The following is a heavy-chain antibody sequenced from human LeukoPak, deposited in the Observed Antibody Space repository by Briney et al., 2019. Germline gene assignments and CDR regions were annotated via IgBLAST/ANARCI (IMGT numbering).Heavy chain of an antibody. CDR3: AREHYYDSSGYLNWFDP. CDR1: GFTFSSYA. Sequence: GGSLRLSCAASGFTFSSYAMSWVRQAPGKGLEWVSVIYSGGSTYYADSVKGRFTISRDNSKNTLYLQMNSLRAEDTAVYYCAREHYYDSSGYLNWFDPWGQGTLVTVSS. J-gene: IGHJ5*02. V-gene: IGHV3-66*02. CDR2: IYSGGST. D-gene: IGHD3-22*01.